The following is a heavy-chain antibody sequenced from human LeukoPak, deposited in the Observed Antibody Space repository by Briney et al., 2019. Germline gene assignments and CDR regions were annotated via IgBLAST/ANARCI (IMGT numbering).Heavy chain of an antibody. V-gene: IGHV3-30*03. J-gene: IGHJ5*02. CDR3: ARDVRDGSIYNWFDP. CDR2: ISYDGSNK. D-gene: IGHD5-24*01. Sequence: GGSLRLSCAASGFTFSSYGMHWVRQAPGKGLEWVAVISYDGSNKYYADSVKGRFTISRDNSKNTLYLQMNSLRAEDTAVYYCARDVRDGSIYNWFDPWGQGALVTVSS. CDR1: GFTFSSYG.